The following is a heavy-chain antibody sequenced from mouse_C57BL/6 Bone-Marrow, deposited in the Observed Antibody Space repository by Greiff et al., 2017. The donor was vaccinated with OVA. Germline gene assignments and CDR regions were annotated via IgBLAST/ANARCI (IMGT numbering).Heavy chain of an antibody. CDR3: ARGVYYDYGGWYFDV. V-gene: IGHV2-9-1*01. CDR2: IWTGGGT. Sequence: VKLVESGPGLVAPSQSLSITCTVSGFSLTSYATSWVRQPPGKGLEWLGVIWTGGGTNYNSALKSRLSISKDNSKSQVFLKMNSLQTDDTARYYCARGVYYDYGGWYFDVWGTGTTVTVSS. D-gene: IGHD2-4*01. CDR1: GFSLTSYA. J-gene: IGHJ1*03.